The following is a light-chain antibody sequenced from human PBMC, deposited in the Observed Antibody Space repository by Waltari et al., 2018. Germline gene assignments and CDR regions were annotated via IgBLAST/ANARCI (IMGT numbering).Light chain of an antibody. CDR3: QQYTDWPPTWT. CDR2: GAP. Sequence: EIVMTQSPDTLSVSPGERATLSCSASESVSSNLAGYQQKPGQAPRLLILGAPTRATGIPARFSGSGSGTEFTLTISSLQSEDLAIYYCQQYTDWPPTWTFGQGTKVEI. V-gene: IGKV3-15*01. J-gene: IGKJ1*01. CDR1: ESVSSN.